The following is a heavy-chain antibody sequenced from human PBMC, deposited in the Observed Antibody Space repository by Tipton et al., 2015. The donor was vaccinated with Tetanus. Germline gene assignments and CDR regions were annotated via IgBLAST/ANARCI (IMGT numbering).Heavy chain of an antibody. J-gene: IGHJ5*02. CDR1: GGSSSSFY. CDR3: ASLPKHWLAPRGAP. D-gene: IGHD6-19*01. Sequence: GLVKPSETLSLTCAVYGGSSSSFYWSWIRQPPGGGLEWIGEINHRGSTMYNPSLKSRVTISGDTSKNQFSLNLTSVTAADTAVYYCASLPKHWLAPRGAPWGQGTLVTVSS. V-gene: IGHV4-34*01. CDR2: INHRGST.